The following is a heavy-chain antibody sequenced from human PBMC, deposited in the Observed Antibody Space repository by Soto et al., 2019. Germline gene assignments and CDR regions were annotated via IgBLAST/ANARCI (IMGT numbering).Heavy chain of an antibody. Sequence: SETQSLTCTVAGGSISSGGYYWSWIRQHPEKGLEWIGYIYYSGSTYYNPSLKSRVTISVDRSKNQFTLKLSSVTVEDTAVYYCATSYGNAWYTYWGQGTQVTVSS. CDR1: GGSISSGGYY. V-gene: IGHV4-31*03. J-gene: IGHJ4*02. CDR2: IYYSGST. D-gene: IGHD6-13*01. CDR3: ATSYGNAWYTY.